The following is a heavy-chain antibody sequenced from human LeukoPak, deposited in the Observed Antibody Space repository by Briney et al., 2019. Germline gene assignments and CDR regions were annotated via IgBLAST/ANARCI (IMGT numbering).Heavy chain of an antibody. D-gene: IGHD3-22*01. J-gene: IGHJ4*02. Sequence: SGPALVKPTLTLTLTCTFSGFSLNTTTMRVSWIRQPPGKALEWLARIDWDDDKFYSPFLKTRLTISKDTSKNQVVLTMTNMAPVDTATYYCARISGGYYYFDYWGQGTLVTVS. CDR1: GFSLNTTTMR. CDR2: IDWDDDK. V-gene: IGHV2-70*04. CDR3: ARISGGYYYFDY.